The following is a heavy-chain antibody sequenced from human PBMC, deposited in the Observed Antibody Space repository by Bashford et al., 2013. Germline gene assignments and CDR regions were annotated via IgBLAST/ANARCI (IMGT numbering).Heavy chain of an antibody. D-gene: IGHD3-3*01. CDR3: AKVALRSLRFGNYFDY. V-gene: IGHV3-30*18. CDR1: GFTFSRSG. J-gene: IGHJ4*02. CDR2: MSYDGSNK. Sequence: GGSLRLSCAASGFTFSRSGMHWARQAPGKGLEWVALMSYDGSNKYYADSVKGRFTISRDNSKNTLYLQMNSLRAEDTALYYCAKVALRSLRFGNYFDYWGQGTLVTVSS.